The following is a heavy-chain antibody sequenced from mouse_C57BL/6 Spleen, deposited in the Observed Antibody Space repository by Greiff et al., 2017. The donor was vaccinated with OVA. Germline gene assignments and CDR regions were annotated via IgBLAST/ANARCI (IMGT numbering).Heavy chain of an antibody. Sequence: EVKLQESGPELVKPGASVKLSCKASGYTFTDYNMHWVKQSHGTSLEWIGYINPNNGGTSYNQKFKGKATLTVNKSSSTAYMELRSLTSEDSAVYYCARGRFDDYDGGSPFAYWGQGTLVTVSA. CDR1: GYTFTDYN. CDR2: INPNNGGT. D-gene: IGHD2-4*01. J-gene: IGHJ3*01. CDR3: ARGRFDDYDGGSPFAY. V-gene: IGHV1-22*01.